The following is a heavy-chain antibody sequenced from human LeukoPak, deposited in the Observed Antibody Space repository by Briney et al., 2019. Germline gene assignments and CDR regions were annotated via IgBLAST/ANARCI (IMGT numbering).Heavy chain of an antibody. V-gene: IGHV1-8*01. J-gene: IGHJ6*02. Sequence: GASVKDSCKASGYTFTSYDINWVRQATGQGLEWMGWMNPNSGNTGYAQKFQGRVTMTRNTSISTAYMELSSLRSEDTAVYYCARGLGSSSWYLPYYYYYGMDVWGQGTTVTVSS. CDR3: ARGLGSSSWYLPYYYYYGMDV. D-gene: IGHD6-13*01. CDR1: GYTFTSYD. CDR2: MNPNSGNT.